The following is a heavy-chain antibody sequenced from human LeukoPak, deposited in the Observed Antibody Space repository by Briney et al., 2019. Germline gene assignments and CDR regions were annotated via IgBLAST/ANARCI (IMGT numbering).Heavy chain of an antibody. V-gene: IGHV3-21*01. Sequence: GGSLRLSCAPCGFTFSSYSVNCVRHAPGEGRGCVSSISSRRSYIYYADTVKGRFTITRDNDKNSVYLQMNRLSAEETAVYYCGTGYYDIWFFNYWGQGTLVTVSS. CDR2: ISSRRSYI. J-gene: IGHJ4*02. D-gene: IGHD3-9*01. CDR1: GFTFSSYS. CDR3: GTGYYDIWFFNY.